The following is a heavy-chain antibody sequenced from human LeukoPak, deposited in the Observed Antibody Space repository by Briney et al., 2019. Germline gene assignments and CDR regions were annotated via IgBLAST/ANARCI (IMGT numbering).Heavy chain of an antibody. CDR3: ATKTAPPRRVDSSDI. CDR2: IYTSGTT. CDR1: GDSISPYY. V-gene: IGHV4-4*07. Sequence: PSETLSLTCSVSGDSISPYYWSWIRQPAGKGLEWIGRIYTSGTTYYNPSLKSRVTFSLDTSKNHFSPKLTSVTAADTAVYYCATKTAPPRRVDSSDIWGQGTMVTVSS. D-gene: IGHD5-18*01. J-gene: IGHJ3*02.